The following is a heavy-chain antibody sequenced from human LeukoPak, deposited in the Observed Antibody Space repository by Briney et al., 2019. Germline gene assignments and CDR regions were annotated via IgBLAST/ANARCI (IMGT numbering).Heavy chain of an antibody. CDR3: ARVRVVVVAATLDYYYYMDV. D-gene: IGHD2-15*01. Sequence: PGGSLRLSCAASGFTFSSYWMSWVRQAPGKGLEWVANIKKDGSEKYYVDSVRGRFTISRDNAKNSLYLQMNSLRAEDTAVYYCARVRVVVVAATLDYYYYMDVWGKGTTVTISS. CDR1: GFTFSSYW. V-gene: IGHV3-7*01. CDR2: IKKDGSEK. J-gene: IGHJ6*03.